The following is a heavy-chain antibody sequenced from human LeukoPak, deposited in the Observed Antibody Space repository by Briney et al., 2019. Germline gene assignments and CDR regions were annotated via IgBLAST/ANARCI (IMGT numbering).Heavy chain of an antibody. V-gene: IGHV3-30*03. J-gene: IGHJ6*02. Sequence: GRSVRLSCAASGFTLSSYAIHWVRQAPGKGLEWVAVMSFDVRNTYYSESVKGRFTITRDNFRNTLYLQMNSLRTEDTAVYYCAFLEGYSYGTGSSYGTDVWGQGTAVTVS. CDR2: MSFDVRNT. CDR1: GFTLSSYA. D-gene: IGHD5-18*01. CDR3: AFLEGYSYGTGSSYGTDV.